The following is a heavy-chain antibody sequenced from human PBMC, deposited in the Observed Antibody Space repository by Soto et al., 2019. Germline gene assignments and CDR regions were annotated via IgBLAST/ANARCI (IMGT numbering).Heavy chain of an antibody. CDR3: AVWRWLQFGFDY. V-gene: IGHV3-48*03. J-gene: IGHJ4*02. Sequence: PGGSLILSCAASGFTFSSYEMNWVRQAPGKGLEWVSYISSSGSTIYYADSVKGRFTISRDNAKNSLYLQMNSLRAEDTAVYYCAVWRWLQFGFDYWGQGPLVTVSS. CDR1: GFTFSSYE. CDR2: ISSSGSTI. D-gene: IGHD5-12*01.